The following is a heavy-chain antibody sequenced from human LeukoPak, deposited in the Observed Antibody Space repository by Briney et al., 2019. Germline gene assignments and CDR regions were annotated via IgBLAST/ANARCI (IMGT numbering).Heavy chain of an antibody. CDR3: ARHGGPAREFDY. D-gene: IGHD2-2*01. CDR2: IYTSGST. Sequence: SETLSLTCTVSGGSISSYYWSWIRQPPGKGLEWIGYIYTSGSTNYNPSLKSRVTISVDTSKNQFSLKLSSATAADTAVYYCARHGGPAREFDYWGQGTLVTVSS. V-gene: IGHV4-4*09. CDR1: GGSISSYY. J-gene: IGHJ4*02.